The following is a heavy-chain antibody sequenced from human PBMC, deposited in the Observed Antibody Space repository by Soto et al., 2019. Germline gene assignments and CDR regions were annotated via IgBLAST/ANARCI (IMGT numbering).Heavy chain of an antibody. V-gene: IGHV3-21*01. CDR2: ISTSGSHT. D-gene: IGHD2-15*01. Sequence: EVQLVESGGGLVKPGGSLRLSCAASGFTFSTYSMNWVRQAPGKGLEWVSSISTSGSHTFYADSVKGRFTSSRDNANNLLYQQMTSLRAEDTAVYYCARCSGGACYFPFDYWGQGTLVTVSP. CDR1: GFTFSTYS. J-gene: IGHJ4*02. CDR3: ARCSGGACYFPFDY.